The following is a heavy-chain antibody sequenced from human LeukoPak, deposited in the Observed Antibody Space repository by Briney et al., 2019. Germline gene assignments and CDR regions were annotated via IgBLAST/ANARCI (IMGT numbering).Heavy chain of an antibody. D-gene: IGHD6-13*01. CDR3: ARMGIAAVGSYYFDY. J-gene: IGHJ4*02. Sequence: GGSLRLSCAASGFTFSDYYMSWIRQAPGKGLEWVSYISRNSYTNYADSVKGRFTISRDNAKNSLYLQMASLRAEDTAVYYCARMGIAAVGSYYFDYWGQGTLVAVSS. CDR2: ISRNSYT. V-gene: IGHV3-11*06. CDR1: GFTFSDYY.